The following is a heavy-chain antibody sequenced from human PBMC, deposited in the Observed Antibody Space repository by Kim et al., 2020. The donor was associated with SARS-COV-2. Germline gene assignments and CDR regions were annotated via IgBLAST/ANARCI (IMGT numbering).Heavy chain of an antibody. CDR3: AKDKIRTVDTAMDYNWFDA. V-gene: IGHV3-23*01. CDR1: GFTFSSYA. Sequence: GGSLRLSCAASGFTFSSYAMSWVRQAPGKGLEWVSAISGSGGSTYYADSVKGRFTISRDNSKNTLYLQMNSLRAEDTAVYYCAKDKIRTVDTAMDYNWFDAWGQGTLVTVSS. J-gene: IGHJ5*02. D-gene: IGHD5-18*01. CDR2: ISGSGGST.